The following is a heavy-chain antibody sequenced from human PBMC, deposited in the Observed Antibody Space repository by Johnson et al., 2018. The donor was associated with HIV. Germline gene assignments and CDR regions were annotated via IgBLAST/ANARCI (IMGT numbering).Heavy chain of an antibody. J-gene: IGHJ3*01. CDR2: ISYDGRNQ. Sequence: QVQLVESGGGVVQPGRSLRLSCVVSGFSFSGFAMHWVRQAPGKGLDWMAVISYDGRNQHYAESVKGRFTISRDNYKNTLYIQMSSVRPEDTAVYYCARDLAPRPPARLDVFDVWGQGTMVTVS. D-gene: IGHD2-15*01. CDR1: GFSFSGFA. V-gene: IGHV3-30-3*01. CDR3: ARDLAPRPPARLDVFDV.